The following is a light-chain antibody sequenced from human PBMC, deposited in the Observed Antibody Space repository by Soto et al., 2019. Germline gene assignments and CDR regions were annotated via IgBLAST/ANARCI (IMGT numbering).Light chain of an antibody. CDR2: NTN. CDR3: VLYMGSGISV. V-gene: IGLV8-61*01. CDR1: SGSVSTSYY. J-gene: IGLJ3*02. Sequence: QTVVTQEPSFSVSPGRTVTLTCGLSSGSVSTSYYPSWYQQNPGQAPRTLIYNTNTRSSRVPDRFSGSILGNKAALTITGAQADDEYDYYCVLYMGSGISVFGGGTKLTVL.